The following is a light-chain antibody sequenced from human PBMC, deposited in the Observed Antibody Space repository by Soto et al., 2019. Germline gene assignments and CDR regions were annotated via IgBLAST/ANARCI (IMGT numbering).Light chain of an antibody. Sequence: EIVLTQSPGTLSLSPGERATLSCRASQSVSSTYLAWYQQQPGQAPRLLIYGSSNRATGIPDRFSGSGSGTDFTLTISSLEPEDFAIYYCQQRQYWPPITFGQGTRLEIK. V-gene: IGKV3D-20*02. J-gene: IGKJ5*01. CDR1: QSVSSTY. CDR3: QQRQYWPPIT. CDR2: GSS.